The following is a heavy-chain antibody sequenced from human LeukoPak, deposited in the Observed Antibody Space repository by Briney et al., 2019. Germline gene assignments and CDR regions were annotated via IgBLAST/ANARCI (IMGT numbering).Heavy chain of an antibody. J-gene: IGHJ4*02. CDR1: GGSITSGDNY. V-gene: IGHV4-30-4*01. D-gene: IGHD5-24*01. Sequence: PSQTLSLTCTVAGGSITSGDNYWSWIRQPPGKGLEWIGYIFHTGTTFNNPSLKSRVSISVDTSNNQFSLTLTSVTAADTAVYYCATSLSLPDGYDYWGQGTLVTVSS. CDR2: IFHTGTT. CDR3: ATSLSLPDGYDY.